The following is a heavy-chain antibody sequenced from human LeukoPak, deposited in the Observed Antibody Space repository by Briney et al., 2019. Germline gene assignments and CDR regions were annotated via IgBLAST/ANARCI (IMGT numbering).Heavy chain of an antibody. V-gene: IGHV4-61*02. Sequence: SETLSLTCTVSGGSISSGGYYWSWIRQPPGKGLEWIGRIYTSGSTNYNPSLKSRVTMSVDTSKNQFSLKLSSVTAADTAVYYCARANWSALDYYYYMDVWGKGTTVTVSS. D-gene: IGHD1-1*01. CDR1: GGSISSGGYY. J-gene: IGHJ6*03. CDR3: ARANWSALDYYYYMDV. CDR2: IYTSGST.